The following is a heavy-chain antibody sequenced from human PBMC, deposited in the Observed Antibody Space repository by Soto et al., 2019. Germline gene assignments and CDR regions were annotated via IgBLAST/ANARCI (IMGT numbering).Heavy chain of an antibody. CDR2: ISGSGGST. D-gene: IGHD3-3*01. V-gene: IGHV3-23*01. CDR1: GFTFSSYA. J-gene: IGHJ4*02. CDR3: AKRFLETYYFDY. Sequence: EVQLLESGGGLVQPGGSLRLSCAASGFTFSSYAMSWVRQAPGKGLEWVSAISGSGGSTYYADSVKGRFTISGDNSKNTLYLQMNSLRAEDTAVYYCAKRFLETYYFDYWGQGTLVTVSS.